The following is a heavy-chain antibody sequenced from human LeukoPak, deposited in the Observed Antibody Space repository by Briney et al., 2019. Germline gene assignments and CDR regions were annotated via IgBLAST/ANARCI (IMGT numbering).Heavy chain of an antibody. CDR1: GFTFDDYT. V-gene: IGHV3-43*01. CDR3: AKGVVGVMGPFPDY. J-gene: IGHJ4*02. Sequence: TGGSLRLSCAASGFTFDDYTMHWVRQAPGKGLEWVSLISWDGGSTYYADSVKGRFTISRDNSKNSLYLQMNSLRTEDTALYYCAKGVVGVMGPFPDYWGQGTLVTVSS. D-gene: IGHD3-16*01. CDR2: ISWDGGST.